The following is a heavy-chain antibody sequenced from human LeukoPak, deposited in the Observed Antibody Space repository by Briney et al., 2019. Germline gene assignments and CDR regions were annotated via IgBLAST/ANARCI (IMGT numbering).Heavy chain of an antibody. V-gene: IGHV3-23*01. CDR3: VKDNAMVRGLPDY. CDR1: GFTFSSFA. Sequence: AGGSLRLSCVASGFTFSSFAMTWVRQAPGKGLEWVSAISGSGVGTYYADSVKGRFTISRDNSKNTLYLQMNSLRVEDTAVYYCVKDNAMVRGLPDYWGQGTLVTVSS. J-gene: IGHJ4*02. D-gene: IGHD3-10*01. CDR2: ISGSGVGT.